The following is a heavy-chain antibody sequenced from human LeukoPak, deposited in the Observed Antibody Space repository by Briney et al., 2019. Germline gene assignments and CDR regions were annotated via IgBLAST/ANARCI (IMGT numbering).Heavy chain of an antibody. CDR3: AGATRIAAAGYNDAFDI. Sequence: ASVKVSCKASGYTFTSYYMHWVRQAPGQGLEWMGIINPSGGSTSYAQKFQGRVTMTRDTSTSTVYMELSSLRSEDTAVYYCAGATRIAAAGYNDAFDIWGQGTMVTVSS. J-gene: IGHJ3*02. D-gene: IGHD6-13*01. CDR1: GYTFTSYY. V-gene: IGHV1-46*01. CDR2: INPSGGST.